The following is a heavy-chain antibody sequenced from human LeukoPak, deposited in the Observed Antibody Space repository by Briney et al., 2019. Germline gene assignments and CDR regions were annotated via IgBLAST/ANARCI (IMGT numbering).Heavy chain of an antibody. CDR1: GFIFSNYW. Sequence: GGSLRLSCAASGFIFSNYWMHWVRQAPGKGLVWVSRIKTDGSTITYADSVKGRFTISRDNAMNTLYLQMDSLGAEDTAVYYCAGMTYYYGSGSYEAWFDPWGQGTLVTVSS. CDR3: AGMTYYYGSGSYEAWFDP. J-gene: IGHJ5*02. V-gene: IGHV3-74*01. CDR2: IKTDGSTI. D-gene: IGHD3-10*01.